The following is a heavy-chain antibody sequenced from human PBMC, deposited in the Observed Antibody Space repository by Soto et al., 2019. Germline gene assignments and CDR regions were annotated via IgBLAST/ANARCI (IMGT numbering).Heavy chain of an antibody. V-gene: IGHV1-18*01. D-gene: IGHD2-8*01. J-gene: IGHJ6*03. CDR2: ISAYNGNT. CDR3: ARVKYCTNGVCPNYYMDV. Sequence: GASVKVSCKASGYTFTSYGISWVRQAPGQGLEWMGWISAYNGNTNYAQKLQGRVTMTTDTSTSTAYMELSSLRSEDTAVYYCARVKYCTNGVCPNYYMDVWGKGTTVTVSS. CDR1: GYTFTSYG.